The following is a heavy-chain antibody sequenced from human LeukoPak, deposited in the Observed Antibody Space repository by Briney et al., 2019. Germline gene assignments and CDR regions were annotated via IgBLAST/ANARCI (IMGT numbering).Heavy chain of an antibody. V-gene: IGHV4-59*01. D-gene: IGHD6-19*01. CDR3: ARPVAGYVYYFDY. CDR2: VYYSGST. Sequence: PSETLSLTCAVSGGSISSYYWSWIRQPPGKGLEWIGYVYYSGSTNYNPSLKSRVTISVDTSKNQFSLNLSSVTAADTAVYYCARPVAGYVYYFDYWGLGTLVTVSS. J-gene: IGHJ4*02. CDR1: GGSISSYY.